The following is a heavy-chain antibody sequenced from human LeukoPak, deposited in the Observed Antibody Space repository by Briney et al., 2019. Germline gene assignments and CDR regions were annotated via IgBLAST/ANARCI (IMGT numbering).Heavy chain of an antibody. CDR3: AGDLAAAAVH. D-gene: IGHD6-13*01. Sequence: RGCLRLSCAVSGFTPTSYSTNWVSHAPREGREYVSYISSSSSTIYYAGSVKGRFTTSKDNAKNSLDLQMNSLRAEETAVYYCAGDLAAAAVHGGQGTLVSVSS. CDR2: ISSSSSTI. V-gene: IGHV3-48*01. J-gene: IGHJ4*02. CDR1: GFTPTSYS.